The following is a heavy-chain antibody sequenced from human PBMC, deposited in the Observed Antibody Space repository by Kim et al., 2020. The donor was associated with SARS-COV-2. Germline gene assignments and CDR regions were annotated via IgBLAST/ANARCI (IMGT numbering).Heavy chain of an antibody. Sequence: GGSLRLSCAASRFTVSSNYMSWVRQAPGKGLEWVSVIYSGGGTYYADSVKGRFTISRDIPKNTVYLQMNSLRAEDTAMYYCASGLGYSSGWNTFDIWGQGTMVTVSS. D-gene: IGHD6-19*01. J-gene: IGHJ3*02. V-gene: IGHV3-66*01. CDR2: IYSGGGT. CDR3: ASGLGYSSGWNTFDI. CDR1: RFTVSSNY.